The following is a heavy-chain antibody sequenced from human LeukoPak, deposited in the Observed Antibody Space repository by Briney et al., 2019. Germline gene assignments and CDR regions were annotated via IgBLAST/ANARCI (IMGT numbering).Heavy chain of an antibody. CDR2: ISTDGSST. CDR3: TRGRSPGYGYFDY. V-gene: IGHV3-74*01. D-gene: IGHD3-16*01. Sequence: GGSLRLSCAASGFTFSSDWMHWVRQAPGRGLVWVSRISTDGSSTYSADSVKGRFIISRDNTKNTLYLQMNDLRAEDTAVYYCTRGRSPGYGYFDYWGQGTLVTVSS. CDR1: GFTFSSDW. J-gene: IGHJ4*02.